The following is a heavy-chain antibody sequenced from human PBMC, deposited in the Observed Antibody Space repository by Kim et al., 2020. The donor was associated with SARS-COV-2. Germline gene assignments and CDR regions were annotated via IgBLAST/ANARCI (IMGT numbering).Heavy chain of an antibody. CDR3: ARDTKTYYYDSSGSNWFDP. J-gene: IGHJ5*02. Sequence: SRVTISVDTSKNQFSLKVSSVTAADTAVYYCARDTKTYYYDSSGSNWFDPWGQGTLVTVSS. D-gene: IGHD3-22*01. V-gene: IGHV4-39*07.